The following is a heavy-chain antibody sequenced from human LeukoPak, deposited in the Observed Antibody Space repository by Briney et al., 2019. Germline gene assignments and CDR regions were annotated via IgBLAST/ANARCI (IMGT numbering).Heavy chain of an antibody. CDR1: SGSFSDYY. J-gene: IGHJ4*02. CDR3: ARRNHYYDSSGYFYDY. V-gene: IGHV4-34*01. D-gene: IGHD3-22*01. CDR2: INHSGST. Sequence: SETLSLTCAVYSGSFSDYYWSWIRQPPGKGLEWIGEINHSGSTNYNPSLKSRVTISVGTSRNQFSLKLNSVTAADTAVYYCARRNHYYDSSGYFYDYWGQGTLVTVSS.